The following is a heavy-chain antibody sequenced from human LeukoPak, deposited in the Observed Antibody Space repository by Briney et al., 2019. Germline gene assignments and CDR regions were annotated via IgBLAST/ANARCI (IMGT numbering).Heavy chain of an antibody. CDR3: ASPAPEGYCSSTSCPGAFDI. D-gene: IGHD2-2*01. CDR1: GFTFSSYW. Sequence: PGGSLRLSCAASGFTFSSYWMHWVRQAPGKGLVWVSRINSDGSSTSYADSVKGRFTISRDNAKNTLYLPMNSLRAEDTAVYYCASPAPEGYCSSTSCPGAFDIWGQGTMVTVSS. V-gene: IGHV3-74*01. J-gene: IGHJ3*02. CDR2: INSDGSST.